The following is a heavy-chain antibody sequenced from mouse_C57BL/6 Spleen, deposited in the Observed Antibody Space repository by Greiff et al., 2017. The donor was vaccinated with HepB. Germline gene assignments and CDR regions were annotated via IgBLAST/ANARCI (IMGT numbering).Heavy chain of an antibody. CDR3: ARWATTVVKDAMDY. D-gene: IGHD1-1*01. Sequence: QVQLKESGAELVRPGTSVKVSCKASGYAFTNYLIEWVKQRPGQGLEWIGVINPGSGGTNYNEKFKGKATLTADKSSSTAYMQLSSLTSEDSAVYFCARWATTVVKDAMDYWGQGTSVTVSS. CDR2: INPGSGGT. CDR1: GYAFTNYL. V-gene: IGHV1-54*01. J-gene: IGHJ4*01.